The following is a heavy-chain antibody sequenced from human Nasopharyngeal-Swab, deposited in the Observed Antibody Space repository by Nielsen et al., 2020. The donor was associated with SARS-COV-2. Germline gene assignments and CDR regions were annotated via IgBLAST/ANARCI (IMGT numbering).Heavy chain of an antibody. Sequence: ASVKVSCKASGYTFTSYDINWVRQATGQGLEWMGWMNPNSGNTGYAQKFQGRVTMTRNTSISTAYMELSSLRSEDTAVYYCAREGVRGVTFHYWGQGTLVTVSS. D-gene: IGHD3-10*01. CDR2: MNPNSGNT. CDR1: GYTFTSYD. J-gene: IGHJ4*02. CDR3: AREGVRGVTFHY. V-gene: IGHV1-8*01.